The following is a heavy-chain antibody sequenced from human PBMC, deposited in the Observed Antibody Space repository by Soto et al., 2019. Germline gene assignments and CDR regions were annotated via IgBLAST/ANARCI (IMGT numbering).Heavy chain of an antibody. CDR1: GYTFTGYY. J-gene: IGHJ5*02. V-gene: IGHV1-2*04. D-gene: IGHD3-9*01. CDR3: ARARNYDILTGYYISNWFDP. CDR2: INPNSGGT. Sequence: ASVKVSRKASGYTFTGYYMHWVRQAPGQGLEWMGWINPNSGGTNYAQKFQGWVTMTRDTSISTAYMELSRLRSDDTAVYYCARARNYDILTGYYISNWFDPWGQGTLVT.